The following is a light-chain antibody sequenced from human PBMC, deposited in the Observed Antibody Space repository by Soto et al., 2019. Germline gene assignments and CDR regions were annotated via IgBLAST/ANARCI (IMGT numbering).Light chain of an antibody. Sequence: EIQMTQSLSSLSASVGDRVTITCAASQSISSYLNWYQQKPGKAPKLLIYAASSLQSGVPSRFSGSGSGTDFNLTLSSLHPEDCATYYCQQRYSATRTFGPRTKVDIK. J-gene: IGKJ1*01. CDR2: AAS. CDR1: QSISSY. V-gene: IGKV1-39*01. CDR3: QQRYSATRT.